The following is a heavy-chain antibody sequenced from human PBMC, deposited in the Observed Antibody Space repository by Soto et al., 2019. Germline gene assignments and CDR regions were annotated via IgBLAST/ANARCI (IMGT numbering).Heavy chain of an antibody. CDR1: GFTFGDYA. V-gene: IGHV3-49*03. CDR2: IRSKAYGGTT. Sequence: GGSLRLSCTASGFTFGDYAMSWFRQAPGKGLEWVGFIRSKAYGGTTEYAASVKGRFTISRDDSKSIAYLQMNSLKTEDTAVYYCTRDPGIAVAADYYYYGMDVWGQGTTVTVSS. D-gene: IGHD6-19*01. J-gene: IGHJ6*02. CDR3: TRDPGIAVAADYYYYGMDV.